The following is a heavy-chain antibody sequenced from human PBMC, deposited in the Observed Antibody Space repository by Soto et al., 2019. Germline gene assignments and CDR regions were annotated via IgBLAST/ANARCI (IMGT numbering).Heavy chain of an antibody. CDR1: GFTFSSYS. CDR2: ISSSSSTI. J-gene: IGHJ6*02. D-gene: IGHD5-12*01. CDR3: ARDAGDGYNYYYYGMDV. V-gene: IGHV3-48*02. Sequence: PGGSLRLSCAASGFTFSSYSMNWVRQAPGKGLEWVSYISSSSSTICYADSVKGRFTISRDNAKNSLYLQMNSLRDEDTAVYYCARDAGDGYNYYYYGMDVWGQGTTVTVSS.